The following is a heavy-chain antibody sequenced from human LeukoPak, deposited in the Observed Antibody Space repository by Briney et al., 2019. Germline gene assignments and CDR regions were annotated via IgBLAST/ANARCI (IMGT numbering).Heavy chain of an antibody. J-gene: IGHJ4*02. D-gene: IGHD3-10*01. CDR2: IYSGGST. CDR1: GFTVSSNY. Sequence: GGSLRLSCAASGFTVSSNYMSWVRQAPGKGLEWVSVIYSGGSTYYADSVKGRFTISRDNSKNTLYLQMNSLRAEDTAVYYCAKDRYSGSYPYHDYWGQGTLVTVSS. V-gene: IGHV3-66*01. CDR3: AKDRYSGSYPYHDY.